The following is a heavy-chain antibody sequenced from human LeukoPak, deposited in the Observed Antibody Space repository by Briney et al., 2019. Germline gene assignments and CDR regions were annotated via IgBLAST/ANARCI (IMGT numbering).Heavy chain of an antibody. J-gene: IGHJ4*02. CDR2: ISGSGGST. CDR1: GFTFSSYA. Sequence: GGSLRLSCAASGFTFSSYAMSWVRQAPGKGLEWVSAISGSGGSTYYVDSVKGRFTISRDNAKNSVYLQMNSLRAEDTAVYYCAKVSYCSSTSCFWGQGTLVTVSS. D-gene: IGHD2-2*01. V-gene: IGHV3-23*01. CDR3: AKVSYCSSTSCF.